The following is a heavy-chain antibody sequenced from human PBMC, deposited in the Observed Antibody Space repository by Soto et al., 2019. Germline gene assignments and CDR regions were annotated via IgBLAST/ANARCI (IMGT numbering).Heavy chain of an antibody. J-gene: IGHJ4*02. Sequence: GSLRLSCAASGXTFSSYAMSWVRQAPGKGLEWVSAISGSGGSTYYADSVKGRFTISRDNSNRTLYLQMNSLRAEDTAVYYFAKGDLAAAVVRLFDYWGQGTLGTVSS. CDR3: AKGDLAAAVVRLFDY. CDR2: ISGSGGST. CDR1: GXTFSSYA. V-gene: IGHV3-23*01. D-gene: IGHD6-13*01.